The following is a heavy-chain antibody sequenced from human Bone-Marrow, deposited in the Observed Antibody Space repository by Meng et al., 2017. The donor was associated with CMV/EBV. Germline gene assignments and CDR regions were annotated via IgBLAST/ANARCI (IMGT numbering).Heavy chain of an antibody. CDR2: ISGSGGST. CDR1: GFTFSSYA. V-gene: IGHV3-23*01. CDR3: AKDWRRGYCSSTSCYTSREFDP. Sequence: GGSLRLSCAASGFTFSSYAMSWVRQAPGKGLEWVSAISGSGGSTYYADSVKGRFTISRDNSKNTLYLQMNSPRAEDTAVYYCAKDWRRGYCSSTSCYTSREFDPWGQGTLVTVSS. J-gene: IGHJ5*02. D-gene: IGHD2-2*02.